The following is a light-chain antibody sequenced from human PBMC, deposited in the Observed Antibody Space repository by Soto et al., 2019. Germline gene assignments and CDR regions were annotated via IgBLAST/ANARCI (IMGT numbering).Light chain of an antibody. Sequence: DIQMTQSPSSLSASVGDRVTITCQASQDISNYLNWYQQKPGKAPKLLIYDASNLETGVPSRFSGSGSGTDFTFTIISLQPEDIATYYCQQYDNLPSLLTFGGGTKVEIK. CDR1: QDISNY. J-gene: IGKJ4*01. CDR2: DAS. V-gene: IGKV1-33*01. CDR3: QQYDNLPSLLT.